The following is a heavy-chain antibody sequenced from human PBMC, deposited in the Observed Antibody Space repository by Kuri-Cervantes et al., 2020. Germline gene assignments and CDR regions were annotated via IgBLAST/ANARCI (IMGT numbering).Heavy chain of an antibody. V-gene: IGHV3-74*01. Sequence: GGSLRLSCAASGSTISTSWMHWVRQAPGKGLVWVSRISSDGTTASYVDSVKGRSTISRDSAKNTLYLQLSSLRAEDTAVYYCARRQDYTPSDPFDIWGQGTMVTVSS. J-gene: IGHJ3*02. CDR1: GSTISTSW. CDR2: ISSDGTTA. CDR3: ARRQDYTPSDPFDI. D-gene: IGHD4-11*01.